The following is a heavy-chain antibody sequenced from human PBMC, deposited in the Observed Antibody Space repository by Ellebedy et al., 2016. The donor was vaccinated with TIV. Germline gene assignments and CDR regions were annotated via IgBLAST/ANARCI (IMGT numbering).Heavy chain of an antibody. J-gene: IGHJ4*02. V-gene: IGHV4-30-4*01. Sequence: MPSETLSLTCTVSGGSVSSADYYWSWIRQPPGKGLEWIGYIYYSGGTYQNPSLKSRLTISVDTSKNHFSLKLRSVTAADTAVYYCARGGSGTYSYYFDYWGQGILVTVSS. D-gene: IGHD1-26*01. CDR1: GGSVSSADYY. CDR2: IYYSGGT. CDR3: ARGGSGTYSYYFDY.